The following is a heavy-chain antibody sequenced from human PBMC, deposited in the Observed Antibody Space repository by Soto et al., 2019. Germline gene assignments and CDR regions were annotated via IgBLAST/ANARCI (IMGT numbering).Heavy chain of an antibody. CDR2: IIPIFGTA. D-gene: IGHD6-6*01. J-gene: IGHJ6*02. CDR1: GGTFSSYA. Sequence: ASVKVSCKASGGTFSSYAISWVRQAPGQGLEWMGGIIPIFGTANYAQKFQGRVTITADESTSTAYMELSSLRSEDTAVYYGARGRAARPVAYYYYYYVMDVWGQGTTVTVSS. CDR3: ARGRAARPVAYYYYYYVMDV. V-gene: IGHV1-69*13.